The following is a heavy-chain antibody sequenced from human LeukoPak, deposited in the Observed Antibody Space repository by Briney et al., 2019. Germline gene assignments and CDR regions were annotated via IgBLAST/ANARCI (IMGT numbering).Heavy chain of an antibody. D-gene: IGHD3-16*01. CDR2: VNPNSGAT. J-gene: IGHJ4*02. CDR1: GYTFTDYY. Sequence: GASVKVSCKASGYTFTDYYLHWVRQAPGQGLEWMGWVNPNSGATKYAQNFQGRVTMTGDTPISTGYMELSGLTSDDTAVYYCARDIWNLRLIYYWGQGTLVTVSS. V-gene: IGHV1-2*02. CDR3: ARDIWNLRLIYY.